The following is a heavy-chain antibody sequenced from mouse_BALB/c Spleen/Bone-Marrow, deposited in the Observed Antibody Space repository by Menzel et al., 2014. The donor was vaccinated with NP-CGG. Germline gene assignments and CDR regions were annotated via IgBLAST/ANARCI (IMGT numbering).Heavy chain of an antibody. CDR1: GYAFSSYW. CDR3: ARQYGNYFDY. D-gene: IGHD2-10*02. CDR2: IYPGDGDT. V-gene: IGHV1-80*01. Sequence: VKLVESGAELVRPGSSVKISCKASGYAFSSYWMNWVKQRPGQGLEWIGQIYPGDGDTNYNGKFKGKATLTADKSSSTANMQLSSLTSEDSAVYFCARQYGNYFDYWGQGTTLTVSS. J-gene: IGHJ2*01.